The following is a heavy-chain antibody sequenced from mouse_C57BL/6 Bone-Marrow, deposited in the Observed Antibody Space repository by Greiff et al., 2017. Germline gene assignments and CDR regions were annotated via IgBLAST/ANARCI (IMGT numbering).Heavy chain of an antibody. CDR3: ARERGLLPYAMDY. J-gene: IGHJ4*01. V-gene: IGHV1-55*01. Sequence: QVQLQQPGAELVKPGASVKMSCKASGYTFPSYWITWVKQRPGQGLEWNGDIYPGSGSTNYNEKFKSKATLTVDTSSSTAYMQLSSLTSEDSAVYYCARERGLLPYAMDYWGQGTSVTVSS. D-gene: IGHD1-1*01. CDR2: IYPGSGST. CDR1: GYTFPSYW.